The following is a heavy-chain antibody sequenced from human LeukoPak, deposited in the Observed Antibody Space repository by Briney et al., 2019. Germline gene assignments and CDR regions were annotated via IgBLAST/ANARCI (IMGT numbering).Heavy chain of an antibody. D-gene: IGHD6-19*01. CDR2: IGSSGTTR. CDR1: GFPFSVFE. CDR3: ALLAVASDFDY. Sequence: GGSLRLSCAVPGFPFSVFEMNWVRQAPGKWLEWVSNIGSSGTTRYYADSVKGRFSISRDNAKNSLYLQMNSLRVEDTGVYYCALLAVASDFDYWGQGALVTVSS. V-gene: IGHV3-48*03. J-gene: IGHJ4*02.